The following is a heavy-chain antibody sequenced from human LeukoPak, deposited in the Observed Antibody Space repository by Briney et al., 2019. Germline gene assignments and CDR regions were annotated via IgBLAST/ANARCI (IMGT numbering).Heavy chain of an antibody. J-gene: IGHJ4*02. D-gene: IGHD5-24*01. V-gene: IGHV3-15*01. CDR2: IKSKTDGGTT. CDR1: GFTFSSAW. CDR3: TTVAPVWDGYNYFYFDY. Sequence: PGGSLRLSCAASGFTFSSAWMSWVRQAPGKGLEWVGRIKSKTDGGTTDYAAPVKGRFTISRDDSKNTLYLQMNSLKTEDTAVYYCTTVAPVWDGYNYFYFDYWGQGTLVTVSS.